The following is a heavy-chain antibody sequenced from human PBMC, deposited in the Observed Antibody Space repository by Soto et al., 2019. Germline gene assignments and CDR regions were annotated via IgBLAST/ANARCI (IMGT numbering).Heavy chain of an antibody. J-gene: IGHJ4*01. CDR2: ISSSSSYI. Sequence: GGSLRLSCAASGFTFSSYSMNWVRQAPGKGLEWVSSISSSSSYIYYADSVKGRFTISRDNDKNSLYLQMNSLRAEDTAVYYCARDFFFFFYAAYKTGVYYCAQRNLVPVS. CDR1: GFTFSSYS. CDR3: ARDFFFFFYAAYKTGVYY. V-gene: IGHV3-21*01. D-gene: IGHD7-27*01.